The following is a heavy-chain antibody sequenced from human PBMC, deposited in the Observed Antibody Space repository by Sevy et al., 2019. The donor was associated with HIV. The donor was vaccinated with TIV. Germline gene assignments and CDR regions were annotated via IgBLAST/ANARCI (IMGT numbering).Heavy chain of an antibody. J-gene: IGHJ4*02. CDR3: ARDRDPIGSRYFDY. Sequence: GGSLRLSCAASGFTFSSYSMNWVRQAPGKGLEWVSSISSSSSYIYYADSVKGRFTISRDNAKNSLYLQMNSLRAEDTAVYYCARDRDPIGSRYFDYWGQGTLVTVSS. CDR1: GFTFSSYS. V-gene: IGHV3-21*01. D-gene: IGHD2-21*02. CDR2: ISSSSSYI.